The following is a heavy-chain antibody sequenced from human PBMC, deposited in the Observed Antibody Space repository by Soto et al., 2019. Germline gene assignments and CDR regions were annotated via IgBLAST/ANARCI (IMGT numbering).Heavy chain of an antibody. J-gene: IGHJ6*02. D-gene: IGHD4-17*01. V-gene: IGHV1-69*13. CDR2: IIPIFGTA. CDR1: GGTFSSYA. Sequence: SVKVSCKASGGTFSSYAISWVRQAPGQGLEWMGGIIPIFGTANYAQKFQGRVTITADESTSTAYMELSSLRSEDTAVYYCARRSLLTVTQDYYYYGMDVWGQGTTVTVSS. CDR3: ARRSLLTVTQDYYYYGMDV.